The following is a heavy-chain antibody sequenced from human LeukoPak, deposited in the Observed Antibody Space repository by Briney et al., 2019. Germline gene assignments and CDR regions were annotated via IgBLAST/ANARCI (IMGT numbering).Heavy chain of an antibody. CDR2: IYYSGST. D-gene: IGHD3-16*01. V-gene: IGHV4-39*07. Sequence: SETLSLTCTVSGGSISSSSYYWGWIRQPPGKGLEWIGSIYYSGSTYYNPSLKSRVTISVDTSKNQFSLKLSSVTAADTAVYYCARAPMITFGGVDWGQGTLVTVSS. CDR1: GGSISSSSYY. CDR3: ARAPMITFGGVD. J-gene: IGHJ4*02.